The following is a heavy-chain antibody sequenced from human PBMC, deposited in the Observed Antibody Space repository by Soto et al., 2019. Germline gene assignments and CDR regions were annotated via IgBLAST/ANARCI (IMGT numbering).Heavy chain of an antibody. V-gene: IGHV1-18*01. CDR2: ISAYNGNT. CDR3: ARVAEWITSRPDWFDS. D-gene: IGHD2-2*03. Sequence: QVQLVQSGAEVKKPGASVKVSCKASGYTFTSYGISWVRQAPGQGLEWMGWISAYNGNTNYQQKFQGRVTMTTDTSTKTAYMELRSLRSDDTAVYYCARVAEWITSRPDWFDSWGQGTLVTVSS. CDR1: GYTFTSYG. J-gene: IGHJ5*01.